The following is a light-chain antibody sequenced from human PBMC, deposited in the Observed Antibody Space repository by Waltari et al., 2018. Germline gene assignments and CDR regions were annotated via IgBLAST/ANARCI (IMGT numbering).Light chain of an antibody. V-gene: IGLV2-8*01. Sequence: QSALTQPPSASGSPGQSVTISCTGTSSDVGLYKYVSWYQQHPGKAPKVLIFEVSKRPSGVPVRFPAPKSANTASLTVSGLQAADEADYYCSSYAGSNTWVFGGGTKLTVL. CDR3: SSYAGSNTWV. CDR2: EVS. CDR1: SSDVGLYKY. J-gene: IGLJ3*02.